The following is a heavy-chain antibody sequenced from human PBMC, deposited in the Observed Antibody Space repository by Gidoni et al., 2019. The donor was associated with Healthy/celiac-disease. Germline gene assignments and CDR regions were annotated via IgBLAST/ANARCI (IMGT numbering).Heavy chain of an antibody. CDR2: ISYDGSNK. V-gene: IGHV3-30*18. CDR1: GFNFSSYG. CDR3: AKDPDSGYDPYYFDY. Sequence: QVQLVESGGGVVQPGRSLRLSCAASGFNFSSYGMPGVRQAPGKGLEWVAVISYDGSNKYYADSVKGRFTISRDNSKNTLYLQMNSLRAEDTAVYYCAKDPDSGYDPYYFDYWGQGTLVTVSS. J-gene: IGHJ4*02. D-gene: IGHD5-12*01.